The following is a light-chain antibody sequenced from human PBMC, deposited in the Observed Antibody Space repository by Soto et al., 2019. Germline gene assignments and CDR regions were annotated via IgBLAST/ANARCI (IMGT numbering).Light chain of an antibody. V-gene: IGLV1-44*01. J-gene: IGLJ2*01. Sequence: QSVLTQPPSASGTPGQRVTISCSGGSSNIGRNSVNWYQQVPGTAPKLLIYGDNQRPSGVPDRFSGSKSGTSASLAISGLQSEDEADYYCAAWDDSLNGLWLFGGGTKVTVL. CDR2: GDN. CDR1: SSNIGRNS. CDR3: AAWDDSLNGLWL.